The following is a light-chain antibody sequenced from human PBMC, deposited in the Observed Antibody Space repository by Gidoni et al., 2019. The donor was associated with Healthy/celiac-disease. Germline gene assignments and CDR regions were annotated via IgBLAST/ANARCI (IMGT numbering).Light chain of an antibody. CDR3: QQYYSTPSIT. CDR2: AAS. CDR1: QGISTS. V-gene: IGKV1-NL1*01. Sequence: IQMTQSPSSLSASVGDRVTITCRASQGISTSLAWYQQKPGKAPKLLLYAASRLDSGVPSRFSGSGSGTDYTLTISSLQPEDFATYYCQQYYSTPSITFGQGTRLEIK. J-gene: IGKJ5*01.